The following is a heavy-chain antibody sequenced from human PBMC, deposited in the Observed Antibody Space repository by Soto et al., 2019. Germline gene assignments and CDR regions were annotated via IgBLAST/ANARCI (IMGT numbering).Heavy chain of an antibody. V-gene: IGHV4-31*03. Sequence: KTSETLSLTCTFSVVSISSGGYYWSWVRQHPGKGLEWIGYIYYSGSTYYNPSLKSRVTISVDTSKNQLSLKLSSVTAADTAVYYCARDRYSSRANWLDPGGQGNRVT. CDR1: VVSISSGGYY. J-gene: IGHJ5*02. D-gene: IGHD2-21*01. CDR3: ARDRYSSRANWLDP. CDR2: IYYSGST.